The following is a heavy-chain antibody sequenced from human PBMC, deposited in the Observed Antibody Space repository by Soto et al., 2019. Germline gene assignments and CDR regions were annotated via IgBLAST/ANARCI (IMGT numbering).Heavy chain of an antibody. D-gene: IGHD6-13*01. Sequence: SGPTLVNPTQTLTLTCTFSGFSLTTTGMCVSWIRQPPGKALEWLALIDWDDDKYYSTSLKTRLTISKDTSKNQVVLTVINVDPVDTGTYYCARVSAAGAYYFYGVDVWGQGTTVTVSS. V-gene: IGHV2-70*01. J-gene: IGHJ6*02. CDR2: IDWDDDK. CDR3: ARVSAAGAYYFYGVDV. CDR1: GFSLTTTGMC.